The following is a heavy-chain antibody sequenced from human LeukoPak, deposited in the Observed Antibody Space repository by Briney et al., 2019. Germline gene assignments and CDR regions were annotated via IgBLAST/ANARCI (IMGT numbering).Heavy chain of an antibody. CDR2: IYSNGRT. D-gene: IGHD6-19*01. Sequence: SETLSLTCTVSGGSLSSYYWSWIRQPPGKGLEWIGYIYSNGRTNYNPSLKRRVTISVDTSKNQFSLRLTSVTAADTAVYYCARDPGSSGYWYFDLWGRGTLVTVSS. V-gene: IGHV4-59*01. J-gene: IGHJ2*01. CDR1: GGSLSSYY. CDR3: ARDPGSSGYWYFDL.